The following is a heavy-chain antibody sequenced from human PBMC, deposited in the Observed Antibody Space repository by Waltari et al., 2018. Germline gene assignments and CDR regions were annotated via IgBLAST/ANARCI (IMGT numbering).Heavy chain of an antibody. J-gene: IGHJ6*04. CDR1: GGTFSSYA. CDR3: ARGKGGPDIVVVPAELDV. Sequence: QVQLVQSGAEVKKPGSSVKVSCKASGGTFSSYAISWARQAPGQGLEWMGGIIPIFGTANYAQKVQGRVTITADESTSTAYMELSSLRSEDTAVYYCARGKGGPDIVVVPAELDVWGKGTTVTVSS. D-gene: IGHD2-2*01. V-gene: IGHV1-69*01. CDR2: IIPIFGTA.